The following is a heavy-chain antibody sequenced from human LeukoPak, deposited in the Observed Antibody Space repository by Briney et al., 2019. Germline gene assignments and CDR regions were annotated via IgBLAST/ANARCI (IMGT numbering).Heavy chain of an antibody. CDR1: GFTFSSYS. V-gene: IGHV3-21*01. Sequence: PGGSLRLSCAASGFTFSSYSMNWVRQAPGKGLEWVSSISSSSSYIYYADSVKGRFTISRDNAKNSLYRQMNSLRAEDTAVCYRATDQMRPNYDFWSGPWGRAYYCDYWGQGTLVTVSS. CDR2: ISSSSSYI. D-gene: IGHD3-3*01. J-gene: IGHJ4*02. CDR3: ATDQMRPNYDFWSGPWGRAYYCDY.